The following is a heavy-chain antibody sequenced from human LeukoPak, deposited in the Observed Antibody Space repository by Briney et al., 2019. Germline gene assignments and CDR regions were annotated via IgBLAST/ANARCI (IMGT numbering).Heavy chain of an antibody. V-gene: IGHV3-7*04. CDR2: IKQDGSEK. Sequence: GGSLRLSCAASGLTFRSYGMSWVRQAPGKGLEWVATIKQDGSEKYYVDSVKGRFTISRDNAKNSLYLQMNSLRAEDTAVFYCARDFYGSGSFWDYWGQGTLVTVSS. D-gene: IGHD3-10*01. CDR3: ARDFYGSGSFWDY. J-gene: IGHJ4*02. CDR1: GLTFRSYG.